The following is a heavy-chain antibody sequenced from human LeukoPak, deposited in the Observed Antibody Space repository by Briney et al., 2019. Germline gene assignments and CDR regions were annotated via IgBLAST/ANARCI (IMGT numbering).Heavy chain of an antibody. D-gene: IGHD2-2*01. CDR2: FDPEDGET. V-gene: IGHV1-24*01. CDR1: GYTLTELS. J-gene: IGHJ4*02. Sequence: ASVKVSCKVSGYTLTELSMHWVRQAPGKGLEWMGGFDPEDGETIYAQKFQGRVTMTRDTSTSTVYMELSSLRSGDTAVYYCARDGGYCSSTSCFAFYWGQGTLVTVSS. CDR3: ARDGGYCSSTSCFAFY.